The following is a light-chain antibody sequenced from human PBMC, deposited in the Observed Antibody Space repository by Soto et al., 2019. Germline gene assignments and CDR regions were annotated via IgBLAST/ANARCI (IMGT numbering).Light chain of an antibody. CDR3: QPYNNWPLT. V-gene: IGKV3-15*01. J-gene: IGKJ4*01. CDR2: DTS. Sequence: EIVLTQSPGTLSLSPGERATLSCRASQSIISRYLAWYQQKPGQTPRLLIYDTSTRATGVPARFSGSRSGPEFTLTINSLQSEDFAIYYCQPYNNWPLTFGGGTKVDIK. CDR1: QSIISRY.